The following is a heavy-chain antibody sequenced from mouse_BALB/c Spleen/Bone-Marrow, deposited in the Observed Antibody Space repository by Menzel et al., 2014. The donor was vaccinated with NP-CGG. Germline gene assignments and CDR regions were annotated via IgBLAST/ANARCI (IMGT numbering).Heavy chain of an antibody. CDR1: GFNIKDTY. CDR3: ATYYRYDRRFAY. V-gene: IGHV14-3*02. CDR2: IDPANGNT. D-gene: IGHD2-14*01. Sequence: EVHLVESGAELVKPGASVKLSCTASGFNIKDTYMHWVKQRPEQGLEWIGRIDPANGNTKYDPKFQGKATITADTSSNTAYLQLSSLTPEDTAVYYCATYYRYDRRFAYWGQGTLVTVSA. J-gene: IGHJ3*01.